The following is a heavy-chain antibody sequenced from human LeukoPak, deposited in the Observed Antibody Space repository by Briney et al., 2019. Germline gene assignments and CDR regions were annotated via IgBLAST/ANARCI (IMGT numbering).Heavy chain of an antibody. CDR2: IHYSGST. D-gene: IGHD5-18*01. J-gene: IGHJ4*02. Sequence: SETLSLNCTVSGGSISTYHWSWIRQPPGPGLDWFAYIHYSGSTNYSPWLKSRVSISLDTSKNQFSLKLTSVTAADTAVYYCARHLNTDMVKAHFDYWGQGTLVTVSS. CDR1: GGSISTYH. V-gene: IGHV4-59*08. CDR3: ARHLNTDMVKAHFDY.